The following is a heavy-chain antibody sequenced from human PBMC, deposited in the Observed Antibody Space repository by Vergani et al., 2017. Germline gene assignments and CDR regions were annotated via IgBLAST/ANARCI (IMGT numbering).Heavy chain of an antibody. J-gene: IGHJ5*02. CDR1: GFTFSSYW. CDR2: INTDGSWT. V-gene: IGHV3-74*01. D-gene: IGHD3-3*01. CDR3: ARDKFGSGAFWRNNWFDP. Sequence: QLVESGGGWVQPGGSLRLSCAASGFTFSSYWMHWVRHTPEKGLVWVSRINTDGSWTTYADSVKGRFTISRDNAKNTLYLQMNSLRVEETAVYYCARDKFGSGAFWRNNWFDPWGQGTLVTVSS.